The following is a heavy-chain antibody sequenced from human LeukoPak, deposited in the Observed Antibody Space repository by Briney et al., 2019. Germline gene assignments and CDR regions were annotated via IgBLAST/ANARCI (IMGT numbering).Heavy chain of an antibody. D-gene: IGHD2-15*01. V-gene: IGHV7-4-1*02. CDR3: ARPYCSGDNCHSYFDH. Sequence: ASVKVSCKASGYTFTSYGISWVRQAPGQGLEWMGWINTNTGNPTYAQGFTGRFVFSVDTSVTTAYLQISRLKAEDTAVYYCARPYCSGDNCHSYFDHWGQGTLVTVSS. J-gene: IGHJ4*02. CDR2: INTNTGNP. CDR1: GYTFTSYG.